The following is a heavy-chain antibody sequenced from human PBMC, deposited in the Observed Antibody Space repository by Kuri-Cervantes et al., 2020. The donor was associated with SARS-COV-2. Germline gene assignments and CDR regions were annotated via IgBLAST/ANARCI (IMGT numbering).Heavy chain of an antibody. D-gene: IGHD3-10*01. Sequence: SETLSLTCTVSGGSISSYYWSWIRQPPGKGLEWIGYIYYSGSTNYNPSLKSRVTISVDTSKNQFSLKLSSVTAADTAVYYCAKHMAGTFDYWGQGTLVTVSS. CDR1: GGSISSYY. V-gene: IGHV4-59*08. CDR3: AKHMAGTFDY. J-gene: IGHJ4*02. CDR2: IYYSGST.